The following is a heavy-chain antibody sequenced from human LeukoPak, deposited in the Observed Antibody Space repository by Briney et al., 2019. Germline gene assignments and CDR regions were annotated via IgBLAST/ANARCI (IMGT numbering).Heavy chain of an antibody. CDR1: GYTFTSYD. CDR2: MNPNSGNT. V-gene: IGHV1-8*01. CDR3: ARGDTWIQSYRYYGMDV. D-gene: IGHD5-18*01. Sequence: SSVKVSCKASGYTFTSYDINWVRQVTGQGLEWMGWMNPNSGNTGYAQKFQGRVTMTRNTSISTAYMELSSLRSEDTAVCYCARGDTWIQSYRYYGMDVWGQGTTVTVSS. J-gene: IGHJ6*02.